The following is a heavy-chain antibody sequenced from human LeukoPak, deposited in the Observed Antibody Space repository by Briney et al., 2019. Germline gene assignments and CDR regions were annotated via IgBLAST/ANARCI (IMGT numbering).Heavy chain of an antibody. CDR2: INPNSGGT. V-gene: IGHV1-2*06. CDR1: GYTFTGYY. D-gene: IGHD2-2*01. Sequence: VASVKVSCKASGYTFTGYYMHWVRQAPGQGLEWMGRINPNSGGTNYAQSFQGRVTITRDTAISTAYMELSSLRSDDTAVYYCARDRRYCSSTSCYRYYYMDVWGKGTTVTVSS. CDR3: ARDRRYCSSTSCYRYYYMDV. J-gene: IGHJ6*03.